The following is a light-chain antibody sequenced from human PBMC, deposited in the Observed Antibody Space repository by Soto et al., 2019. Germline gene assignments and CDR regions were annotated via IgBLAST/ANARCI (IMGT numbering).Light chain of an antibody. CDR2: GAS. CDR3: HQCHNWPPLT. J-gene: IGKJ4*01. CDR1: QSVSNY. Sequence: DIVMTQSPATLSVSPGERATLSCRASQSVSNYLAWYQQKPGQAPRLLIYGASTRATGIPPRFSGGGSETEFTLTISSQQAEDFSVYYCHQCHNWPPLTFGGGTKVEIK. V-gene: IGKV3-15*01.